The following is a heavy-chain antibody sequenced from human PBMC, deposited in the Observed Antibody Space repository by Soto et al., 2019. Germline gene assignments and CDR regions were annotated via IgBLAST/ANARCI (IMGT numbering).Heavy chain of an antibody. CDR2: ISAHNGYT. CDR1: GYTFTSYG. D-gene: IGHD1-1*01. V-gene: IGHV1-18*04. Sequence: QVQLVQSGAEVKKPGASLKVSCKPSGYTFTSYGICWLRQAPGQGLEWLGWISAHNGYTKYAQKFQGRVTMTTDTSTSTAYMELRSLRSDDSAVYYCARYGLSPGTHPIDYWGQGTLVTVSS. J-gene: IGHJ4*02. CDR3: ARYGLSPGTHPIDY.